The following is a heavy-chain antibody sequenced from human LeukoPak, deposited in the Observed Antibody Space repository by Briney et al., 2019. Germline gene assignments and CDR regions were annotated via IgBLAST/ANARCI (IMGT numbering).Heavy chain of an antibody. CDR1: GGSISSYY. CDR3: AGVRWELHPFDY. D-gene: IGHD1-26*01. J-gene: IGHJ4*02. Sequence: SETLSLTCTVSGGSISSYYWSWIRQPPGKGLEWIGYIYYSGSTNYNPSLKSRVTISVDTSKNQFSLKLSSVTAADTAVYYCAGVRWELHPFDYWGQGTLVTVSS. V-gene: IGHV4-59*01. CDR2: IYYSGST.